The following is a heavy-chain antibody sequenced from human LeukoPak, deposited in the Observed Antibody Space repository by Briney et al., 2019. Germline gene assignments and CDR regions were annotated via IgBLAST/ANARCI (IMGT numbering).Heavy chain of an antibody. D-gene: IGHD3-10*01. CDR3: ARGPIWFGELLSFDY. CDR2: IYHSGST. CDR1: GGSISSGGYS. J-gene: IGHJ4*02. V-gene: IGHV4-30-2*01. Sequence: SETLSLTCAVSGGSISSGGYSWSWLRQPPGKGLEWIGYIYHSGSTYYNPSLKSRVTISVDRSKNQFSLKLSSVTAADTAVYYCARGPIWFGELLSFDYWGQGTLVTVSS.